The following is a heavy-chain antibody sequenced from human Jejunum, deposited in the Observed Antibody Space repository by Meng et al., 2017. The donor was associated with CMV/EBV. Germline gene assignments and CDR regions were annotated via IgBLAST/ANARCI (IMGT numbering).Heavy chain of an antibody. D-gene: IGHD3-10*01. J-gene: IGHJ4*02. CDR1: GLSFNNYW. CDR3: VTGELFFDY. V-gene: IGHV3-74*01. Sequence: LSCAASGLSFNNYWMHWVRQVPGKGLVWVSRINKDGSTTVYADSVKGRFTISRDNAKNTLSLQISSLRAEDTAVYYCVTGELFFDYWGQGTLVTVSS. CDR2: INKDGSTT.